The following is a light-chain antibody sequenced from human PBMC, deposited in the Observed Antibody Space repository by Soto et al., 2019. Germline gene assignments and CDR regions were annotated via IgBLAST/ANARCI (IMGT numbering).Light chain of an antibody. CDR3: CSYAGRSTWV. J-gene: IGLJ3*02. Sequence: QSALTQPASVSGSPGQSITISCTGSSSDVGSYNLVSWHQQYPGKAPKLMIYEGSKRPSGVSNRFSGSKSGNTASLTISGLQAEDEADYYCCSYAGRSTWVFGGGTKRDRP. CDR1: SSDVGSYNL. V-gene: IGLV2-23*01. CDR2: EGS.